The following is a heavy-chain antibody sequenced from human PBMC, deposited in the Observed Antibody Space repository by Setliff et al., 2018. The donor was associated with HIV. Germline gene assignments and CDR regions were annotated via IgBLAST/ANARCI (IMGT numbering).Heavy chain of an antibody. J-gene: IGHJ4*02. CDR2: ISAYSGDT. D-gene: IGHD4-17*01. V-gene: IGHV1-18*01. CDR3: ARPGGSYGDYGWYLRF. Sequence: ASVKVSCKASGYPFSGYGISWVRQAPGQGLEWMGGISAYSGDTNYAQKFQGRLTMTTDTSTSTADMELRSLRSDATAMYYCARPGGSYGDYGWYLRFWGQGTLVTVSS. CDR1: GYPFSGYG.